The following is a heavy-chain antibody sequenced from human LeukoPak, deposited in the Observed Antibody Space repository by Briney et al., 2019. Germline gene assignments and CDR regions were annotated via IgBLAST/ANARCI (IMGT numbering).Heavy chain of an antibody. J-gene: IGHJ4*02. CDR2: ISYDGSNK. CDR3: ARDLYSSGWLDY. CDR1: GFTFSSYA. V-gene: IGHV3-30-3*01. D-gene: IGHD6-19*01. Sequence: GGSLRLSCAASGFTFSSYAMHWVRQAPGKGLEWVAVISYDGSNKYYADSVKGRFTISRDNSKNTLYLQMNSLGAEDTAVYYCARDLYSSGWLDYWGQGTLVTVSS.